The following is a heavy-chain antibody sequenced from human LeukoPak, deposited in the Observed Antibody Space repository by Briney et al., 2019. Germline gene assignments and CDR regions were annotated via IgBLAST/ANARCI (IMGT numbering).Heavy chain of an antibody. D-gene: IGHD6-19*01. J-gene: IGHJ6*02. CDR2: IYYSGST. CDR1: GGSISSYY. CDR3: ARGGGSGHSYYYYGMDV. V-gene: IGHV4-59*01. Sequence: SEPLSLTCTVSGGSISSYYWSWIRQPPGKGLEWIGYIYYSGSTNYNPSLKSRVTISVDTSKNQFSLKLSSVTAADTAVYYCARGGGSGHSYYYYGMDVWGQGTTVTVSS.